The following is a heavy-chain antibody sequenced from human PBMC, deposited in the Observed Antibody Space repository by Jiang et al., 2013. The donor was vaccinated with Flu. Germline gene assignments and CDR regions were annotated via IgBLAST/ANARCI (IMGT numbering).Heavy chain of an antibody. J-gene: IGHJ6*02. Sequence: GSGLVKPSQTLSLTCTVSGGSISSGGYYWSWIRQHPGKGLEWIGYIYYSGSTYYNPSLKSRVTISVDTSKNQFSLKLSSVTAADTAVYYCATSTIFGHYYYGMDVWGQGTTVTVSS. D-gene: IGHD3-3*01. CDR2: IYYSGST. CDR1: GGSISSGGYY. CDR3: ATSTIFGHYYYGMDV. V-gene: IGHV4-31*03.